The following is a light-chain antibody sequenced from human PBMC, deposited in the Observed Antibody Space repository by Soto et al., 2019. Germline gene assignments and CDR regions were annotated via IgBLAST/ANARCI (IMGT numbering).Light chain of an antibody. CDR2: EVS. J-gene: IGLJ1*01. CDR1: SSDVGAYDY. CDR3: GSYTSSSTRV. V-gene: IGLV2-14*03. Sequence: QSVLTQPASVSGSPGQSITISCTGTSSDVGAYDYVSWYQQHPDKAPKLMIYEVSNRPSGVSNRFSGSKSVNTATLTISGLQADDEADYYCGSYTSSSTRVFGTGTKVT.